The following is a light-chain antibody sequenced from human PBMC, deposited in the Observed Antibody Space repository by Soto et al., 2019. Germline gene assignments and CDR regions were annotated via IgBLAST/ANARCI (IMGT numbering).Light chain of an antibody. J-gene: IGLJ2*01. CDR3: SSYISSSTRI. Sequence: QSALTQPASVSGSPGQSITISCTGTSSDVGGYNFVSWYQQHPGNAPKLMIYEVSNRPSGVSNRFSGSKSGNTASLTISGPQAEDEADYYCSSYISSSTRIFGGGTTVTVL. V-gene: IGLV2-14*01. CDR2: EVS. CDR1: SSDVGGYNF.